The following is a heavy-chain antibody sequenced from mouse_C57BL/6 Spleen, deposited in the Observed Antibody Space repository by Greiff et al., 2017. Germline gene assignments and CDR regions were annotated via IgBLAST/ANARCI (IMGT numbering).Heavy chain of an antibody. CDR3: ARRGLDTHYFDY. CDR1: GYTFTSYW. V-gene: IGHV1-50*01. Sequence: VQLQQPGAELVKPGASVKLSCKASGYTFTSYWMQWVKQRPGQGLEWIGEIDPSDSYTNYNQKFKGKATLTVDTSSSTAYMQLSSLTSEDSAVYYCARRGLDTHYFDYWGQGTTLTVSS. D-gene: IGHD3-1*01. J-gene: IGHJ2*01. CDR2: IDPSDSYT.